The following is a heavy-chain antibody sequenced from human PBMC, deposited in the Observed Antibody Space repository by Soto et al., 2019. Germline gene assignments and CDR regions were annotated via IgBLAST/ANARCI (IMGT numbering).Heavy chain of an antibody. CDR1: GFNFSSYS. CDR2: ISSSSGSI. CDR3: ARGSSTGWYG. V-gene: IGHV3-48*01. Sequence: PGGSMRLSCAASGFNFSSYSMNWVRQTPGKGLEWVSYISSSSGSISYAASVKGRFTISRDNANNSLYLQMNSLRVEDTAVYYCARGSSTGWYGWGLGTLVTVSS. J-gene: IGHJ4*02. D-gene: IGHD6-19*01.